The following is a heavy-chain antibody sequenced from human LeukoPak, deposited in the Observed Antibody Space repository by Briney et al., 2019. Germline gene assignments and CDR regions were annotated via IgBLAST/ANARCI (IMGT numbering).Heavy chain of an antibody. CDR2: INHSGST. D-gene: IGHD6-19*01. CDR1: GGSFSGYY. J-gene: IGHJ5*02. CDR3: ARSPPRTHPRPWLGVVHWFDP. V-gene: IGHV4-34*01. Sequence: SETLSLTCAVYGGSFSGYYWSWIRQPPGKGLEWIGEINHSGSTNYNPSLKSRVTISVDTSKNQFSLKLSSVTAADTAVYYCARSPPRTHPRPWLGVVHWFDPWGQGTLVTVSS.